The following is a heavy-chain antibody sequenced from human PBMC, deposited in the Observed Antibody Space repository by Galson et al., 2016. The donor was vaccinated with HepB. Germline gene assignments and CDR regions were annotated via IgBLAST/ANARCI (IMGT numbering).Heavy chain of an antibody. V-gene: IGHV4-61*03. D-gene: IGHD1/OR15-1a*01. CDR2: IYYNGNS. J-gene: IGHJ4*02. CDR3: ARVNGIRAGTGTGLIDF. CDR1: GGSVNSGSHY. Sequence: LSLTCSVSGGSVNSGSHYWTWIRQPPGKALEWIGNIYYNGNSNYNPALKSRPTISIDTSTNHFSVKLSSVTTADTALYYCARVNGIRAGTGTGLIDFWVPGRLVTVSS.